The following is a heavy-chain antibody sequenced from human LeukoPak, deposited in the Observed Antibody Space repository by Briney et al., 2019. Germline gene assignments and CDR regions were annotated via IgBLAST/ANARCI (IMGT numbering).Heavy chain of an antibody. CDR3: ASSLYGYKDAFDI. J-gene: IGHJ3*02. CDR2: ISAYNGNT. Sequence: GASVKVSCKASGYTFTSYGISWVRQAPGQGLEWMGWISAYNGNTNYAQKLQGRVTITTDESTSTAYMELSSLRSEDTAVYYCASSLYGYKDAFDIWGQGTMVTVSS. CDR1: GYTFTSYG. V-gene: IGHV1-18*01. D-gene: IGHD5-24*01.